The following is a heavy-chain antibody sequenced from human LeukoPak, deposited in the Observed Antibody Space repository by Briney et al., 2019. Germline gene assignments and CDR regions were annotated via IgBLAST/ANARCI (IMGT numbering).Heavy chain of an antibody. CDR2: IYYSGNT. CDR1: GGSIRSTTYY. V-gene: IGHV4-39*07. CDR3: ARAPHFFDTSGSRYYSDY. Sequence: SETLPLTCSVSGGSIRSTTYYWGWIRQPPGKGLEWIGSIYYSGNTYYSPSLMSRVTISVDTSKNQFSLNLSSVTAADTAVYFCARAPHFFDTSGSRYYSDYWGQGALVTVSS. D-gene: IGHD3-22*01. J-gene: IGHJ4*02.